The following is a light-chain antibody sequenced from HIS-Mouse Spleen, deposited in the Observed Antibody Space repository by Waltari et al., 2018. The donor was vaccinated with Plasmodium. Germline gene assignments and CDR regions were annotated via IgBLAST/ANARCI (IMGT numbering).Light chain of an antibody. CDR3: SSYAGSNNLV. V-gene: IGLV2-8*01. Sequence: QSALTQPPSASGSPGQSVTISCTGTSSDVGGYNYVSWYQQHPGKAPKLMIHEVSKRPSWVPVRFSGSKSGNTASLTVSGLQAEDEADYYCSSYAGSNNLVFGGGTKLTVL. J-gene: IGLJ2*01. CDR1: SSDVGGYNY. CDR2: EVS.